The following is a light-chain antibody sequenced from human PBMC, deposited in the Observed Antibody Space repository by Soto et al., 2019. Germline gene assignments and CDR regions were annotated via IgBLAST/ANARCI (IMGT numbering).Light chain of an antibody. J-gene: IGKJ1*01. Sequence: EIVLTQSPGTLSLSPGERATLSCRASQSVSSNYLVWYQQRPGQAPRLLIYGASSRATGIPDRFSGSGSGTDFTLTISRLEPEDFAVYYCQQYGSPPQTFGQGTKVEIK. CDR1: QSVSSNY. V-gene: IGKV3-20*01. CDR2: GAS. CDR3: QQYGSPPQT.